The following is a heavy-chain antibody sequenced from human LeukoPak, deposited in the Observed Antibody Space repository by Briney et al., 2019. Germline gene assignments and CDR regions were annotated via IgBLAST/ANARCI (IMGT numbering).Heavy chain of an antibody. D-gene: IGHD5-18*01. CDR3: AKEKVGYSYGCFDY. Sequence: GGSLRLSCAASGFTLSSYAMTWVRQAPGKGLEWVSASSGSGDSTYFADSVRGRFTISRDNSNNTLYLQMNSLRAEDTAVYYCAKEKVGYSYGCFDYWGQGTLVTVSS. CDR1: GFTLSSYA. J-gene: IGHJ4*02. CDR2: SSGSGDST. V-gene: IGHV3-23*01.